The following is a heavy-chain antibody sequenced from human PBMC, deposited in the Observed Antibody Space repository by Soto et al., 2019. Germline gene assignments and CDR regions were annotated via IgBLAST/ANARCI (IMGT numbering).Heavy chain of an antibody. CDR2: IIPIFGTA. D-gene: IGHD3-9*01. CDR1: GGTFSSYA. V-gene: IGHV1-69*01. J-gene: IGHJ4*02. Sequence: QVQLVQSGAEVKKPGSSVKVSCKASGGTFSSYAISWVRQAPGQGLEWMGGIIPIFGTANYAQKFQGRVTITADESTSTAYMELSSLRSEDTAVYYCEGLTVVLRYFDWLLRNKPPYYFDYWGQGTLVTVSS. CDR3: EGLTVVLRYFDWLLRNKPPYYFDY.